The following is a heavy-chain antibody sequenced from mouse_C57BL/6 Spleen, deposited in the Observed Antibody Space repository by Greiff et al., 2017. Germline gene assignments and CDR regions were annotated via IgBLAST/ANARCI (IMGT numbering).Heavy chain of an antibody. D-gene: IGHD1-1*01. V-gene: IGHV1-80*01. Sequence: VKLVESGAELVKPGASVKISCKASGYAFSSYWMNWVKQRPGKGLEWIGQIYPGDGDTNYNGKFKGKATLTADKSSNTAYMQLSSLTSEDSAVYFCARSYGSNYAMDYWGQGTSVTVSS. CDR3: ARSYGSNYAMDY. CDR1: GYAFSSYW. CDR2: IYPGDGDT. J-gene: IGHJ4*01.